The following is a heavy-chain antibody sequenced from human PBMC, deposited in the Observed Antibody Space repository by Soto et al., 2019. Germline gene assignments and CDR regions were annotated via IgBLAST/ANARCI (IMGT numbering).Heavy chain of an antibody. J-gene: IGHJ4*02. CDR1: GFTFSSYA. CDR3: AKVSSGYLRHFDY. V-gene: IGHV3-23*01. CDR2: ISGSGGST. D-gene: IGHD5-12*01. Sequence: EVQLLESGGGLVQPGGSLRLSCAASGFTFSSYAMGWVRQAPGKGLEWVSAISGSGGSTYYADSVKGRFTISRDNSKNTLYLQRNSLRAEDTAVYYCAKVSSGYLRHFDYWGQGTLVTVSS.